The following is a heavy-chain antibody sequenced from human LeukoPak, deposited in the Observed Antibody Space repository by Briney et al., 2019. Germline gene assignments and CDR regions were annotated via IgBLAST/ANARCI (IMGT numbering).Heavy chain of an antibody. D-gene: IGHD3-10*01. Sequence: QSGGSLRLSCAASGFTFSGSAMHWVRQASGKGLEWVGRIRSKANSYATAYAASVKGRFTISRDDSKNTVYLQMDSLRAEDTAVYYCANSRGHGSGNLWGQGTLVTVSS. V-gene: IGHV3-73*01. CDR1: GFTFSGSA. CDR3: ANSRGHGSGNL. CDR2: IRSKANSYAT. J-gene: IGHJ5*02.